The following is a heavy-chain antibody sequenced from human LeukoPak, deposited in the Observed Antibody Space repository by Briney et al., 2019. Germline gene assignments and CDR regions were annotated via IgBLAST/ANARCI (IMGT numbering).Heavy chain of an antibody. Sequence: PSETLSLTCTVSGGSISSYYWGWIRQPPGEGLEWIGYIHYSGSTHYNPSLKSRVTISVDTSKNQVSLKLRSVTAADTAVYYCARTTEGYAGGPGYSYYYYMDVWGKGTTVTISS. J-gene: IGHJ6*03. V-gene: IGHV4-59*01. CDR1: GGSISSYY. D-gene: IGHD5-12*01. CDR3: ARTTEGYAGGPGYSYYYYMDV. CDR2: IHYSGST.